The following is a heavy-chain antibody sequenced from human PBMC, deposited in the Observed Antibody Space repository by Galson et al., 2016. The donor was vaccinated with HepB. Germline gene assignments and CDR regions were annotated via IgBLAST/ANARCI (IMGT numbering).Heavy chain of an antibody. J-gene: IGHJ4*02. Sequence: SETLSLTCTVSGGSINSNSYYWGWIRQPPGKRLEWIGSIYYSGSTYYNPSLKSRVTISVDTSKNQFSLKLSSVTAADTAVYYCARQGGSYRGGFDYWGQGTLVTVSS. CDR2: IYYSGST. D-gene: IGHD1-26*01. CDR1: GGSINSNSYY. CDR3: ARQGGSYRGGFDY. V-gene: IGHV4-39*01.